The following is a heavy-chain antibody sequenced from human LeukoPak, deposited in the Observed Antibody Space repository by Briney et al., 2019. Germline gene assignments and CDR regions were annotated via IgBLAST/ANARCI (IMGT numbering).Heavy chain of an antibody. J-gene: IGHJ5*02. CDR3: ARDQGGSYYNWFDP. V-gene: IGHV3-30*03. CDR2: ISDDGSNK. Sequence: GGSLRLSCAVSGFTFSSYGMHWVRQAPGKGLEWVAVISDDGSNKYYADSVKGRFTISRDNSKNTLYLQMNSLRAEDTAVYYCARDQGGSYYNWFDPWGQGTLVTVSS. CDR1: GFTFSSYG. D-gene: IGHD1-26*01.